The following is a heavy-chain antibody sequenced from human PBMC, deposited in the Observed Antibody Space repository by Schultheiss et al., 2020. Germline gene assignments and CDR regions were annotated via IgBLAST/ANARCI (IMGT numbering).Heavy chain of an antibody. CDR2: ISSSSSYI. CDR1: GFTFSSYE. CDR3: ARGGYYGSGSYLY. J-gene: IGHJ4*02. V-gene: IGHV3-21*04. Sequence: WGSLRLSCAASGFTFSSYEMNWVRQAPGKELEWVSSISSSSSYIYYADSVKGRFTISRDNAKNSLYLQMNSLRAEDTAVYYCARGGYYGSGSYLYWGQGTLVTVSS. D-gene: IGHD3-10*01.